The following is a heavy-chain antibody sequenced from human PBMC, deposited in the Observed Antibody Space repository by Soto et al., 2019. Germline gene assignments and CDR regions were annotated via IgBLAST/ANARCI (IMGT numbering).Heavy chain of an antibody. V-gene: IGHV1-3*04. D-gene: IGHD3-22*01. CDR1: GYTFTDYV. J-gene: IGHJ4*02. CDR3: ARTSKWEQISYSYDWTSSYHDF. CDR2: INTGNRHP. Sequence: GASVKVCCQASGYTFTDYVIHWGRQAPGQRLEWMGWINTGNRHPKYSQRFQGRLTITSDASAGTAYMELSRLDSEDTAVYFCARTSKWEQISYSYDWTSSYHDFWGTGPLVTVSS.